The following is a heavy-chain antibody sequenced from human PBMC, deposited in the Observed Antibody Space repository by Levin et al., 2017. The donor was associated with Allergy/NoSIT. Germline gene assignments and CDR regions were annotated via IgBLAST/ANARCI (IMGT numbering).Heavy chain of an antibody. CDR2: ISSSSSYI. V-gene: IGHV3-21*01. CDR3: ARGGDADSEYFQH. J-gene: IGHJ1*01. CDR1: GFTFSSYS. D-gene: IGHD4-17*01. Sequence: ASVKVSCAASGFTFSSYSMNWVRQAPGKGLEWVSSISSSSSYIYYADSVKGRFTISRDNAKNSLYLQMNSLRAEDTAVYYCARGGDADSEYFQHWGQGTLVTVSS.